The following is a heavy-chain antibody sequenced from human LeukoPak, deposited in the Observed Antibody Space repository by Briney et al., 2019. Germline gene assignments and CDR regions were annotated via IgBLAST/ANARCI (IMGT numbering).Heavy chain of an antibody. J-gene: IGHJ4*02. D-gene: IGHD2-15*01. Sequence: SETLSLTCTVSGGSISSSSYYWGWIRQPPGKGLEWIGSIYYSGSTYYNPSLKSRVTISVDTSKNQFSLKLSSVTAADTAVYYCARQTDVVAATSGGRGRSYYFDYWGQGTLVTVSS. CDR2: IYYSGST. CDR3: ARQTDVVAATSGGRGRSYYFDY. CDR1: GGSISSSSYY. V-gene: IGHV4-39*01.